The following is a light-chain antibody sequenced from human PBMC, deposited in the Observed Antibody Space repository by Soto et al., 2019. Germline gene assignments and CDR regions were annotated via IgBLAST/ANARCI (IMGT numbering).Light chain of an antibody. V-gene: IGKV1-17*01. J-gene: IGKJ1*01. CDR2: AAS. Sequence: DIQMTQFPSSLSASVGDRVTITCRASQGIRNDLAWYQQKPEKAPKRLIYAASSLQSGVPSRFSGSGSGTEFPPAISSLQPEDFATFYCLQHSTYPLTFGQGTKVEIK. CDR3: LQHSTYPLT. CDR1: QGIRND.